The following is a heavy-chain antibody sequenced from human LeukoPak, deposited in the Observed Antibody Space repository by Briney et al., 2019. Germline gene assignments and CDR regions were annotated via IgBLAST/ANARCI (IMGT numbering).Heavy chain of an antibody. J-gene: IGHJ4*02. CDR3: ASNYYDSSGYHDY. CDR1: GGSVSSGSYY. Sequence: SETLSLTCTVSGGSVSSGSYYWSWIRQPPGKGLEWIGYIYYSGSTNYNPSLKSRVTISVDTSKNQFSLKLSSVTAADTAVYYCASNYYDSSGYHDYWGQGTLVTVSS. V-gene: IGHV4-61*01. D-gene: IGHD3-22*01. CDR2: IYYSGST.